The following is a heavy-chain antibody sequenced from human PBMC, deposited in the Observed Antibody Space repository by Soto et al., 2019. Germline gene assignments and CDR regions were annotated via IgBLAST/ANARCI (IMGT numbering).Heavy chain of an antibody. CDR2: INHSGST. Sequence: QVQLQESGPGLVKPSQTLSLTCTVSGGSISSGDYYWSWIRQPPGKGLEWIGEINHSGSTNYNPSLKSRVTISVDTSKNQFSLKLSSVTAADTAVYYCARAFLGARPAIDAFDIWGQGTMVTVSS. CDR1: GGSISSGDYY. V-gene: IGHV4-30-4*01. D-gene: IGHD6-6*01. J-gene: IGHJ3*02. CDR3: ARAFLGARPAIDAFDI.